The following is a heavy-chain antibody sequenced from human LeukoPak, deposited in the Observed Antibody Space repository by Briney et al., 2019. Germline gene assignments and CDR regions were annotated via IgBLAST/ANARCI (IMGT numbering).Heavy chain of an antibody. D-gene: IGHD3-22*01. CDR2: IYPGDSDT. Sequence: GESLKISCKGSGYSFTGYWIGWVRQMPGKGLEWMGIIYPGDSDTRYSPSFQGQVTISADKSISTAYLQWSSLKASDTAMYYCASGAYYDSSGYYNYYFDYWGQGTLVTVSS. CDR3: ASGAYYDSSGYYNYYFDY. V-gene: IGHV5-51*01. J-gene: IGHJ4*02. CDR1: GYSFTGYW.